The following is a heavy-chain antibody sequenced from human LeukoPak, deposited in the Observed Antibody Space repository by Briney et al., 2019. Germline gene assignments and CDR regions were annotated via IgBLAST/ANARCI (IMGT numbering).Heavy chain of an antibody. CDR3: ASCHCTNGVCYGECDYFQH. V-gene: IGHV1-18*01. D-gene: IGHD2-8*01. Sequence: ASVKVSCKASGYTFTKYGITWVRQAPGQGLEWMGWVGTYTGKTNYAQNLQGRVTMTTDTSTRTAYMELGSLRSDDTAVYYCASCHCTNGVCYGECDYFQHWGQGTLVTVSS. CDR2: VGTYTGKT. CDR1: GYTFTKYG. J-gene: IGHJ1*01.